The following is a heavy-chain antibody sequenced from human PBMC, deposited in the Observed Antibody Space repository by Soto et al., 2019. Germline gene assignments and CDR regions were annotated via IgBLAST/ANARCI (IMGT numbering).Heavy chain of an antibody. CDR3: ARGFLGHCGRTSCYQLDY. J-gene: IGHJ4*02. CDR2: MNPNSGNT. V-gene: IGHV1-8*01. D-gene: IGHD2-2*01. Sequence: KASVYKCTSYGINWERQATGQGLEWMGWMNPNSGNTGYAQMFQGRLTMTRNTSISTAYMELSSLRSEDTATYYFARGFLGHCGRTSCYQLDYWGQGSLVTVSS. CDR1: VYKCTSYG.